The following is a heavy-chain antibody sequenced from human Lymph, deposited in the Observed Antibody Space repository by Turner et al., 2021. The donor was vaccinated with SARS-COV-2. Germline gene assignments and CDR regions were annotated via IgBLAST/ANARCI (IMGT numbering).Heavy chain of an antibody. D-gene: IGHD2-15*01. V-gene: IGHV3-48*02. CDR3: ARERGGYGAYYDGMDV. CDR1: GFTFSSYS. J-gene: IGHJ6*02. Sequence: EVQLVEPGGGFVRPGGCMRLSCAASGFTFSSYSMNWVRQAPGKGLEWVSYISISSSTIYYADSVKRRFTISRANAKNSLYLQMNSMRDEDTAVYYCARERGGYGAYYDGMDVWGQGTTVTVSS. CDR2: ISISSSTI.